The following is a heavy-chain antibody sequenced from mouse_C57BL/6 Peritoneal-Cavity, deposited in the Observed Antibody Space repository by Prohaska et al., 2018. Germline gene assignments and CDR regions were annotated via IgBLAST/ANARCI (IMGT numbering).Heavy chain of an antibody. J-gene: IGHJ1*03. D-gene: IGHD2-12*01. V-gene: IGHV11-2*01. CDR1: GFTFSGFW. CDR3: KGYHDGYWYFSD. Sequence: EVQLLETGGVLVQPGGSRGLSCEGSGFTFSGFWMSWVRQTPGKTLQWIGESNSDGRAINYEPAIKERCTIFRDKETSTLYLQMSNVRSEDTAKYSCKGYHDGYWYFSDWGTGTTVTFSS. CDR2: SNSDGRAI.